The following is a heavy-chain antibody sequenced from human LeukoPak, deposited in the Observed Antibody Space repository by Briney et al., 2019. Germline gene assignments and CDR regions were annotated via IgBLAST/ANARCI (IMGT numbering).Heavy chain of an antibody. CDR1: GFTFSSYS. J-gene: IGHJ1*01. Sequence: GGSLRLSCAASGFTFSSYSMNWVRQAPGKGLEWVANIHPDGGSAKNYVDSVKGRFTISRDNAKNSLYLQMSNLTAEDTAVYYCASTFPCCSEDNCALGGQGTLVTVSS. CDR2: IHPDGGSAK. CDR3: ASTFPCCSEDNCAL. D-gene: IGHD2-15*01. V-gene: IGHV3-7*01.